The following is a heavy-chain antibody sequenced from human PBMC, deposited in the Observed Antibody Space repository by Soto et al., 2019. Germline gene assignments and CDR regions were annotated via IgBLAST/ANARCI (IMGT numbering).Heavy chain of an antibody. V-gene: IGHV4-30-4*01. CDR2: IYKSATT. D-gene: IGHD2-15*01. CDR1: GDSISSVDYF. CDR3: ARGRYCLTGRCFPNWFDS. Sequence: SETLSLTCSVSGDSISSVDYFWAWIRQPPGQALEYIGYIYKSATTYYNPSFESRVAISLDTSKSQFSLNVTSVTAADTAVYFCARGRYCLTGRCFPNWFDSWGQGTLVTVS. J-gene: IGHJ5*01.